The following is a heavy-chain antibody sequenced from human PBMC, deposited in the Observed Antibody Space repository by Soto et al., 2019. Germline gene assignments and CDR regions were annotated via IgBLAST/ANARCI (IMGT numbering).Heavy chain of an antibody. Sequence: LRLSCAASGFTFSSYWMHWVRQAPGKGLVWVSRINSDGSSTSYADSVKGRFTISRDNAKNTLYLQMNSLRAEDTAVYYCARDRSSSWYYYYYGMDVWGQGTTVTVSS. CDR1: GFTFSSYW. D-gene: IGHD6-13*01. J-gene: IGHJ6*02. CDR3: ARDRSSSWYYYYYGMDV. CDR2: INSDGSST. V-gene: IGHV3-74*01.